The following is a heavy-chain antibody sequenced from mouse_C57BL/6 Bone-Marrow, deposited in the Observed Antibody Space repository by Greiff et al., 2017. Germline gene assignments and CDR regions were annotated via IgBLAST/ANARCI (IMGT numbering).Heavy chain of an antibody. J-gene: IGHJ4*01. Sequence: VQLQESGPGLVQPSQSLSITCTVSGFSLTSYGVHWVRQSPGKGLEWLGVIWRGGSTDYNAAFMSRLSITKDNSKSQVFFKMNSLQADDTAIYYCAKKGDYDYGGGAMDYWCQGTSVTVSS. V-gene: IGHV2-5*01. D-gene: IGHD2-4*01. CDR1: GFSLTSYG. CDR3: AKKGDYDYGGGAMDY. CDR2: IWRGGST.